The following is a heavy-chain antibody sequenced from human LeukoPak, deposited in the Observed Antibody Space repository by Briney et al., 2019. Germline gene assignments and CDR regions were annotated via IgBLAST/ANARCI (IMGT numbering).Heavy chain of an antibody. CDR1: GFIFSSYW. CDR3: ARDFMYNANCAGC. J-gene: IGHJ4*02. D-gene: IGHD1-14*01. CDR2: INTDGSST. V-gene: IGHV3-74*01. Sequence: GGSLRLSCAASGFIFSSYWMHWVRHAPGKGLAWVSRINTDGSSTGYADSVKGRFTISRDNAKNTLYLQMNSLRAEDTAVYYCARDFMYNANCAGCWGQGTLVTVSS.